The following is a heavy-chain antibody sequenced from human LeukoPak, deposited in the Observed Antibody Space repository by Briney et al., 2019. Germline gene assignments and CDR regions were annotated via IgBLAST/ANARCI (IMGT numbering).Heavy chain of an antibody. CDR3: AKEAPPPPKRYYDILTYYYGMDV. Sequence: GRSLRLSCTASGFTFNNYAMHWVRQAPGKGLEWVAVISYDGSNKYYADSVKGRFTISRDNSKNTLYLQMNSLRAEDTAVYYCAKEAPPPPKRYYDILTYYYGMDVWGQGTTVTVSS. V-gene: IGHV3-30*18. CDR1: GFTFNNYA. D-gene: IGHD3-9*01. CDR2: ISYDGSNK. J-gene: IGHJ6*02.